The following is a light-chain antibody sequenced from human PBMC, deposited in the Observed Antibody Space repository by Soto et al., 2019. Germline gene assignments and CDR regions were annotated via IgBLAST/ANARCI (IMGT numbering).Light chain of an antibody. CDR2: SSN. Sequence: QPVLTQPLSASGTPGQRVTISCSGSRSNIGGNTVNWYQQLPGTAPKLVIYSSNQRPSGVPDRFSGSKSDTSASLAISGLQSEDEADYFCAAWDDSLNGYVFGTGTKVTVL. J-gene: IGLJ1*01. CDR3: AAWDDSLNGYV. V-gene: IGLV1-44*01. CDR1: RSNIGGNT.